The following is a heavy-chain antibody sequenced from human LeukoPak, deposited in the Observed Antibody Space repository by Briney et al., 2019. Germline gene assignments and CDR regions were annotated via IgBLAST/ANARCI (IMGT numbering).Heavy chain of an antibody. D-gene: IGHD6-6*01. CDR3: ARDRGQQLVRGVGWFDP. CDR2: ISSSGSTI. J-gene: IGHJ5*02. CDR1: GFTFSSYE. V-gene: IGHV3-48*03. Sequence: GGSLRLSCAASGFTFSSYEMNWVRQAPGKGLEWVSYISSSGSTIYYADSVKGRFTISRDNAKNSLYLQMNSLRAEDTAVYYCARDRGQQLVRGVGWFDPWGQGTLVTVSS.